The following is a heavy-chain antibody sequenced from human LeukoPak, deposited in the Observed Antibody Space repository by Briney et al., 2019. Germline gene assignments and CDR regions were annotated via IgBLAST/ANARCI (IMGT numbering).Heavy chain of an antibody. CDR2: ISPSGGYS. Sequence: GASVKVSCKASGYTFNSHDINWVRQAPGQGLEWMGIISPSGGYSNYAQKFQDRVTMTRDTSTSTVYMELRSLTSEDTAVYYCASDDYDNSAYSYWGQGTLVTVSS. CDR1: GYTFNSHD. D-gene: IGHD3-22*01. CDR3: ASDDYDNSAYSY. J-gene: IGHJ4*02. V-gene: IGHV1-46*02.